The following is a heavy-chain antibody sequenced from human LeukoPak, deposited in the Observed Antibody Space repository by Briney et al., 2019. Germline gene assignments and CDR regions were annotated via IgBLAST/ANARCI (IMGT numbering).Heavy chain of an antibody. D-gene: IGHD3-3*01. CDR2: INHSGST. CDR1: GGSFSGYY. J-gene: IGHJ4*02. V-gene: IGHV4-34*01. Sequence: SETLSLTCAVYGGSFSGYYWSWIRQPPGKGLEWIGEINHSGSTNYDPSLKSRVTISVDTSKNQFSLKLSSVTAADTAVYYCARDHYDFWSGYIGDYWGQGTLVTVSS. CDR3: ARDHYDFWSGYIGDY.